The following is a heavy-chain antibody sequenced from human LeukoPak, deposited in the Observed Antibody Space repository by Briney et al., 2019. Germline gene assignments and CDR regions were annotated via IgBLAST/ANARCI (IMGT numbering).Heavy chain of an antibody. J-gene: IGHJ4*02. CDR3: AKDLSSGWYAALDY. CDR1: GFTFDDYA. CDR2: ISWNSGSI. V-gene: IGHV3-9*01. D-gene: IGHD6-19*01. Sequence: GGSLRLSCAASGFTFDDYAMHWVRQAPGKGLEWVSGISWNSGSIGSADSVKGRFTISRDNPKNTLYLQMNTLRAEDTALYYCAKDLSSGWYAALDYWGQGTLVTVSS.